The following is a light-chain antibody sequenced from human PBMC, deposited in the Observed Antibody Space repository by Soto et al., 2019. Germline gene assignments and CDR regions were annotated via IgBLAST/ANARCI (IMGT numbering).Light chain of an antibody. V-gene: IGLV1-47*01. CDR1: SSNIGSNY. J-gene: IGLJ3*02. Sequence: QSVLTQPPSASGTPGQRVTISCSGSSSNIGSNYVYWYQQLPGTARKLLIYRNNQRPSGVPDRFSGSKSGTSASLAISGLRSEDEADYYCAASDDSLSGWVFGGGTQLTVL. CDR2: RNN. CDR3: AASDDSLSGWV.